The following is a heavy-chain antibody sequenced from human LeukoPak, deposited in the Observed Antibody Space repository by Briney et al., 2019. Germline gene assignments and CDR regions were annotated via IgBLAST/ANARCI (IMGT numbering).Heavy chain of an antibody. CDR1: GFTFSSYG. CDR3: AKDGYGQYYFDY. V-gene: IGHV3-30*18. J-gene: IGHJ4*02. Sequence: GRSLTLSCAASGFTFSSYGMHWLRQAPGKGLEWVAVISYDGSNKYYADSVKGRFTISRDNSKNTLYLQMNSLRAEDTAVYYCAKDGYGQYYFDYWGQGTLVTVSS. D-gene: IGHD5-18*01. CDR2: ISYDGSNK.